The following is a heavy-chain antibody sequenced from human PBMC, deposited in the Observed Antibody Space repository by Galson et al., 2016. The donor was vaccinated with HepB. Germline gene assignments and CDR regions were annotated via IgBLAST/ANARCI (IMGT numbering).Heavy chain of an antibody. V-gene: IGHV3-21*01. CDR3: AREGLGDGYNSLNYYSYYMDV. CDR2: ISSSSTDI. D-gene: IGHD5-24*01. J-gene: IGHJ6*03. CDR1: GLTFSRFW. Sequence: SLRLSCAASGLTFSRFWMTWVRQAPGKGLEWVSSISSSSTDIYYADSVKGRFTLSRDNAKNSLYLQMSSLRAEDTAVYYCAREGLGDGYNSLNYYSYYMDVWGKGTTVTVSS.